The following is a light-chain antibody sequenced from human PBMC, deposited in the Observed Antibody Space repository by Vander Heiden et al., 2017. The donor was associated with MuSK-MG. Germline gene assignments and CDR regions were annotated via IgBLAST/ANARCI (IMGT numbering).Light chain of an antibody. V-gene: IGKV4-1*01. CDR2: WAS. CDR3: HLNHGFPRDT. J-gene: IGKJ5*01. Sequence: IVMTQSRASLDVSLGERATINCKSSQSILYSSNNKNYLAWYQQKPGQPPKLLIYWASTRAAGVPDRSRGSGSGTDFALTISNLQAEDVAVYYCHLNHGFPRDTFGPGTRLEIK. CDR1: QSILYSSNNKNY.